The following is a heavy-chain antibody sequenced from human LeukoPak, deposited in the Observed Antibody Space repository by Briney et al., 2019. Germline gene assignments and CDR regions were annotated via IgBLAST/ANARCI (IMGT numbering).Heavy chain of an antibody. CDR1: GFTFSSYG. V-gene: IGHV3-30*03. CDR2: ISYDGSNK. CDR3: ARDQTEDGMDV. Sequence: GRSLRLSCAASGFTFSSYGMHWVRQAPGKGLEWVAVISYDGSNKYYADSVKGRFTISRDNSKNTLYLQMNSLRAEDTAVYYCARDQTEDGMDVWGQGTTVTVSS. J-gene: IGHJ6*02.